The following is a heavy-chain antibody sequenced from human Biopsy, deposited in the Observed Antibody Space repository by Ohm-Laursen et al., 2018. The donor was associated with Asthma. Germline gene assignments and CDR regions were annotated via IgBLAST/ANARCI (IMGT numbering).Heavy chain of an antibody. CDR2: IYHSGST. J-gene: IGHJ4*02. Sequence: TLSLTWAVSGGSISSGGYSWSWIRQPPGKGLEWIGYIYHSGSTYYNPSLKSRVTISVDRSKNQFSLKLNSVTTADTAVYYCARVKDGYNFDYWGQGTLVTVSA. CDR1: GGSISSGGYS. CDR3: ARVKDGYNFDY. V-gene: IGHV4-30-2*01. D-gene: IGHD5-24*01.